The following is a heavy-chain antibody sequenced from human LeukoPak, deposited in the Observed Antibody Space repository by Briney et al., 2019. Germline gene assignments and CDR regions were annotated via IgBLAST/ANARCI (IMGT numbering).Heavy chain of an antibody. Sequence: SETLSLTCSVSGGSISHSNYFWSWVRQPPGKGLEWIAYILYSGTAYYNPSLESRVTMSVDTSKNQCFLKMSSVTAADTAVYYCAREIIGATGTSDAFDIWGQGTMVTVSS. CDR3: AREIIGATGTSDAFDI. CDR2: ILYSGTA. CDR1: GGSISHSNYF. D-gene: IGHD6-13*01. V-gene: IGHV4-30-4*08. J-gene: IGHJ3*02.